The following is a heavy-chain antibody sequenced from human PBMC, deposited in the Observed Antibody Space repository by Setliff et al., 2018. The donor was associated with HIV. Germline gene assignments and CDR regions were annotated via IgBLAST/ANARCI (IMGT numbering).Heavy chain of an antibody. J-gene: IGHJ4*02. D-gene: IGHD2-2*01. V-gene: IGHV3-48*03. CDR1: GFTFSNYE. CDR2: ISSSGTTI. Sequence: PGGSLRLSCAASGFTFSNYEMNWVRQAPGKGLEWVPYISSSGTTIYYADSVKGRFTIPRDNAKNSLYLQMNSLRAEDTAVYYCARGEPTILIEPAALFDHWGQGTLVTSPQ. CDR3: ARGEPTILIEPAALFDH.